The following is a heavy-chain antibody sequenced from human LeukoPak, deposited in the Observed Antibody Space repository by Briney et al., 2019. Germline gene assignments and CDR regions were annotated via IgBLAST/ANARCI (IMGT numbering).Heavy chain of an antibody. Sequence: ASVKVSCKASGYTFTGYYMHWVRQAPGQGLEWMGRINPNSGGTNYAQKFQGRVTMTRDTSISTDYMELSRLRSDDTAVYYCARGPTGYSSSWYAYWGQGTLVTVSS. V-gene: IGHV1-2*06. CDR3: ARGPTGYSSSWYAY. CDR2: INPNSGGT. D-gene: IGHD6-13*01. J-gene: IGHJ4*02. CDR1: GYTFTGYY.